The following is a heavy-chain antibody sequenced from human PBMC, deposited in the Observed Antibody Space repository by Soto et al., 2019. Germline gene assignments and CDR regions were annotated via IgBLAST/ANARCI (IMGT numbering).Heavy chain of an antibody. CDR3: ARDLWGYCGTDCYPLDV. CDR1: GGSISSGGYS. J-gene: IGHJ6*02. D-gene: IGHD2-21*02. V-gene: IGHV4-30-2*01. CDR2: IYQSGST. Sequence: PSETLSLTCAVSGGSISSGGYSWNWIRQPPGKGLEWIGYIYQSGSTSYNPSLKNRVTISVDRSKNQFSLKLSSVTAADTAVYYCARDLWGYCGTDCYPLDVWGQGTTVTVSS.